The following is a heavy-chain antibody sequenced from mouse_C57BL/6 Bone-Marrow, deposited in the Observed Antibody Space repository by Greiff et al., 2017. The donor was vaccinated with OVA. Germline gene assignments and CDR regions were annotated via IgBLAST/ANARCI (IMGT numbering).Heavy chain of an antibody. V-gene: IGHV14-3*01. CDR1: GFSIKNTY. CDR2: IDPANGNT. CDR3: ARAPYGYFYYFDY. D-gene: IGHD2-2*01. J-gene: IGHJ2*01. Sequence: VQLQQSVAELVRPGASVKLSCTASGFSIKNTYMHWVKQRPEQGLEWIGRIDPANGNTKYAPKFQGKATITADTSSNTAYLQLSSLTSEDTAIYYCARAPYGYFYYFDYWGQGTTLTVSS.